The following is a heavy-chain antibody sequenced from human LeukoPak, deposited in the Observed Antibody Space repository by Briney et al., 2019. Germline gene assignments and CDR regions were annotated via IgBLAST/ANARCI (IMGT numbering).Heavy chain of an antibody. CDR1: GSRFTSYW. CDR2: IYPGDSDT. D-gene: IGHD2-2*01. Sequence: GAPLKISCKGSGSRFTSYWSGWVRQMPGKGLGWMGIIYPGDSDTRYSPSFQGQVTISADKSISTAYLQWSSLKASDTAMYYCARGWGKDIVVVPADLFDYWGQGTLVTVSS. V-gene: IGHV5-51*01. CDR3: ARGWGKDIVVVPADLFDY. J-gene: IGHJ4*02.